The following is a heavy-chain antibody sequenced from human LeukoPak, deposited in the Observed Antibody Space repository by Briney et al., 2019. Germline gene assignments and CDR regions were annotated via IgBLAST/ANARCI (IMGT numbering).Heavy chain of an antibody. CDR3: ARERERVELPAFDI. CDR2: IIPTFGIA. Sequence: ASVKVSCKASGGTFSSYAISWVRQAPGQGLEWMGRIIPTFGIANYAQKFQGRVTITADKSTSTAYMELSSLRSEDTAVYYCARERERVELPAFDIWGQGTMVTVSS. V-gene: IGHV1-69*04. CDR1: GGTFSSYA. J-gene: IGHJ3*02. D-gene: IGHD1-7*01.